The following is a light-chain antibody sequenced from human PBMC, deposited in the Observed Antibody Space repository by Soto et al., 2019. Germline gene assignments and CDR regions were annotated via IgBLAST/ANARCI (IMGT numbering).Light chain of an antibody. CDR2: EVT. Sequence: QSVLTQPPSASGSPGQSVTISCTGTSSYVGGYNYVAWYQQHAGKGPKLLIYEVTKRPSGVPDRFSGSKFGNTASLTVSGLQADDEAAYYCSSFAGSDSVVFGGGTKLTVL. CDR3: SSFAGSDSVV. CDR1: SSYVGGYNY. J-gene: IGLJ2*01. V-gene: IGLV2-8*01.